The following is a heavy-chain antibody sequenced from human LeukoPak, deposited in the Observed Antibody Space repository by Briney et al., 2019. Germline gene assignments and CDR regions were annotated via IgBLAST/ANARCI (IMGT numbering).Heavy chain of an antibody. V-gene: IGHV1-24*01. CDR1: GYTLTELS. D-gene: IGHD2-2*01. CDR3: ARRRRNCSSTSCYFWFDP. J-gene: IGHJ5*02. Sequence: ASVKVSCKVSGYTLTELSMHWVRQAPGKGLEWMGGFDPEDGETIYAQKFQGRVTMTTDTSTSTAYMELRSLRSDDTAVYYCARRRRNCSSTSCYFWFDPWGQGTLVTVSS. CDR2: FDPEDGET.